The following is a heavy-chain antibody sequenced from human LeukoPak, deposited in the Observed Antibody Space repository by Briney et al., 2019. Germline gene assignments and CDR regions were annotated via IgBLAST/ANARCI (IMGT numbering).Heavy chain of an antibody. Sequence: PGGSLRLSCAASGFTFSNFGMHWVRQAPGKGLEWVAVISYDGTNQYYADSLQGRFTISRDNSNNILYLQMNSLRAEDTAMYYCTRRGGGLSFDYWGQGTLVTVSS. V-gene: IGHV3-30*03. CDR2: ISYDGTNQ. CDR3: TRRGGGLSFDY. D-gene: IGHD2-8*02. CDR1: GFTFSNFG. J-gene: IGHJ4*02.